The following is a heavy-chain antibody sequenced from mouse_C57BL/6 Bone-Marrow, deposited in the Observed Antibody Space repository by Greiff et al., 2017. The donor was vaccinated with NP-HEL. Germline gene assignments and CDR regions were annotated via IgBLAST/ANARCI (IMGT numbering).Heavy chain of an antibody. J-gene: IGHJ1*03. CDR1: GYTFTSYG. V-gene: IGHV1-81*01. D-gene: IGHD2-3*01. CDR3: AGWLLPFWYFDV. CDR2: IYPRSGNT. Sequence: QVQLQQSGAELARPGASVKLSCKASGYTFTSYGISWVTQRTGQGLEWIGAIYPRSGNTYYNEKFKGKATLTADKSSSTAYMELRSLTSEDSAVYFCAGWLLPFWYFDVWGTGTTVTVSS.